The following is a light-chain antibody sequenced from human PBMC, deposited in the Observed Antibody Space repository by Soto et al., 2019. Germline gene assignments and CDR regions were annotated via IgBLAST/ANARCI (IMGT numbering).Light chain of an antibody. V-gene: IGKV3D-15*01. CDR2: GAS. CDR1: QSVSSR. J-gene: IGKJ1*01. CDR3: QQYYKWPQT. Sequence: EIVIRHCASPLQMSXWARATLAXXASQSVSSRLAWYQQKPGQAPRLLIYGASNRATGIPDRFSGSGSGTDFTLTISSLQSEDFAVYHCQQYYKWPQTFGQGTKVDI.